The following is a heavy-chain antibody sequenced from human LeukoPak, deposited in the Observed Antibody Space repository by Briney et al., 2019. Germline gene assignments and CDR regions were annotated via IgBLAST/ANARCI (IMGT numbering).Heavy chain of an antibody. J-gene: IGHJ4*02. Sequence: GGSLRLSCEASGFTFSRYGMSWVRQAPGKGLEWVSAISGSGGSTYYADPVKGRFTISRDNSKNTLYLQMNSLRAEDTAVYYCATEKTYYYDSSGYPIDYWGQGTLVTVSS. CDR1: GFTFSRYG. V-gene: IGHV3-23*01. CDR3: ATEKTYYYDSSGYPIDY. CDR2: ISGSGGST. D-gene: IGHD3-22*01.